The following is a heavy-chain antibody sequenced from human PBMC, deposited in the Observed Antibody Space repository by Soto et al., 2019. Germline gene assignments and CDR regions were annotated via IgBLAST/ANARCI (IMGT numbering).Heavy chain of an antibody. CDR3: ARAITMMSIFDY. V-gene: IGHV4-31*03. J-gene: IGHJ4*02. CDR2: IYYSGST. CDR1: GGSISSGGYY. Sequence: PSETLSLTCTVSGGSISSGGYYWSWIRQHPGKGLEWIGYIYYSGSTYYNPSLKSRVTISVDTSKNQFSLKLSSVTAADTAVYYCARAITMMSIFDYWGQGTLVTVSS. D-gene: IGHD3-22*01.